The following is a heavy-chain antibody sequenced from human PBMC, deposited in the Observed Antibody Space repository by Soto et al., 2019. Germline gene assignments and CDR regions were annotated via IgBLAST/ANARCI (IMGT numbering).Heavy chain of an antibody. Sequence: GGSLRLSCAASGFTFGSYAMSLVLHAPGKGLEWVSAISGSGGTTYYADSVKGRFTTSRDNSKNTLYLQMNSLRAEDTAGYYCAKDRGFGKQQLYFDYWGQGTLVTVSS. D-gene: IGHD6-13*01. CDR2: ISGSGGTT. CDR3: AKDRGFGKQQLYFDY. J-gene: IGHJ4*02. V-gene: IGHV3-23*01. CDR1: GFTFGSYA.